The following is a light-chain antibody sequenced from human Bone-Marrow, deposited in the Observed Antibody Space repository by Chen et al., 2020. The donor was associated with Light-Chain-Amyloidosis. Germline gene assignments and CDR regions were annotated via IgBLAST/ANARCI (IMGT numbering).Light chain of an antibody. V-gene: IGLV3-25*03. CDR1: DLPTKY. CDR2: RDT. J-gene: IGLJ2*01. CDR3: QSADSSGTYEVI. Sequence: SYELTQPPSVSVSPGQTAMITCSGDDLPTKYAYWYQQKPGQAPVLVIHRDTERPSGISERFSGSSSGTTATVTISGVQAEDEADYHCQSADSSGTYEVIFGGGTKLTVL.